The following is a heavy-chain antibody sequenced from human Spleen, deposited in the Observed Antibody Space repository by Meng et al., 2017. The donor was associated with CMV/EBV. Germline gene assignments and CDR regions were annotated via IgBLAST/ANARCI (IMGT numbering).Heavy chain of an antibody. CDR3: ARDSAFGEEIDY. V-gene: IGHV3-11*04. Sequence: GGSLRLSCAASGFTFSDYYMSWIRQAPGKGLEWVSYMTSSGSTIFYADSVKGRFTISRDNAKKSLYLQMNSLRAEDTAVYYCARDSAFGEEIDYWGQGTLVTVSS. D-gene: IGHD3-3*01. CDR1: GFTFSDYY. CDR2: MTSSGSTI. J-gene: IGHJ4*02.